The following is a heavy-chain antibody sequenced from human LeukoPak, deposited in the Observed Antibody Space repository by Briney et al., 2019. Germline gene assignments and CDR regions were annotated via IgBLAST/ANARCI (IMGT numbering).Heavy chain of an antibody. CDR2: ISWNSGTI. CDR3: ARAYKDRSLAGKKEFFQH. J-gene: IGHJ1*01. V-gene: IGHV3-9*01. D-gene: IGHD6-19*01. CDR1: GFTFDNYA. Sequence: QPGRSLRLSCAASGFTFDNYAMSWVRQVPGKGLEWISLISWNSGTIGYADSVKGRFTISRDNANNFLYLQMNSLRAEDTALYYCARAYKDRSLAGKKEFFQHWGQGTLVTVSS.